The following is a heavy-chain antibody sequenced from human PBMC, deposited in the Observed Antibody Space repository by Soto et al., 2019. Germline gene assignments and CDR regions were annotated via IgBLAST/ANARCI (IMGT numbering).Heavy chain of an antibody. Sequence: PSETLSLTCAVYGGSFSGYYWSWIRQPPGKGLEWIGEINHSGSTNYNPSLKSRVTISVDTSKNQFSLKLSSVTAADTAVYYCARKKSGAFDYWGQGTPVTVSS. CDR1: GGSFSGYY. CDR2: INHSGST. J-gene: IGHJ4*02. V-gene: IGHV4-34*01. CDR3: ARKKSGAFDY. D-gene: IGHD3-10*01.